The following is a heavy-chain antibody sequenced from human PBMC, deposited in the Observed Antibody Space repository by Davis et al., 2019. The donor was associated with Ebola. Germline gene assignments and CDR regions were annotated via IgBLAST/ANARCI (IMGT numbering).Heavy chain of an antibody. CDR1: GFTFSRSW. CDR2: IGGSDGTI. J-gene: IGHJ1*01. V-gene: IGHV3-48*02. D-gene: IGHD3-10*01. CDR3: VRDWFGESD. Sequence: GESLKISCAASGFTFSRSWMNWVRQTPGKGLEWVSYIGGSDGTIYYADSVKGRFTISRVNAKSSLYLQMNSLRDEDTAVYYCVRDWFGESDWGQGTLVTVSS.